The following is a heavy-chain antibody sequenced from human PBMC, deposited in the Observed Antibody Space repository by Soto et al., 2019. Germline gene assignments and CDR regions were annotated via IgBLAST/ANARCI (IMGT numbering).Heavy chain of an antibody. V-gene: IGHV1-18*01. CDR1: GYTFTSYG. J-gene: IGHJ6*02. CDR2: ISAYNGNT. CDR3: XXEEGMSNPYYYGMDV. Sequence: QVQLVQSGAEVKKPGASVKVSCKASGYTFTSYGISWVRQAPGQGLEWMGWISAYNGNTNYAQKLQGRVTMTTDTSTSTAYMELRSLRSDDTAVYYXXXEEGMSNPYYYGMDVWGQGTTVTVSS.